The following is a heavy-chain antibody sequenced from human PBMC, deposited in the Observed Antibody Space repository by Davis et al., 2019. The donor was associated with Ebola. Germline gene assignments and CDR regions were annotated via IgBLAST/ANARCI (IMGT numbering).Heavy chain of an antibody. CDR3: VKERGWLPHY. CDR2: INNSSTYA. Sequence: GESLKISCEASGFTFSDYYMTWIRQAPGKGLEWIAYINNSSTYANYADSVKGRFTISRDNSKSTLHLQMNSLRSEDTAVYYCVKERGWLPHYWGQGTLVTVSS. J-gene: IGHJ4*02. D-gene: IGHD5-12*01. V-gene: IGHV3-11*05. CDR1: GFTFSDYY.